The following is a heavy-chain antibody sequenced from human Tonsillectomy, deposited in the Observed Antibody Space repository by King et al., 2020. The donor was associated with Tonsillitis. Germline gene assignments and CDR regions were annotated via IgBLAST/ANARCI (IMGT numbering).Heavy chain of an antibody. CDR1: GFSLSSYW. V-gene: IGHV3-7*01. D-gene: IGHD3-10*01. Sequence: VQLVESGGGLVQPGGSLRLSCAASGFSLSSYWMSWVRQAPGKGLEWVANIKQDGREKYYVDSVKGRFTISRDNAKNSLYLQMSSLRAEDTAVYHCARASITMVRGVPHDYWGQGTLVTVSS. CDR2: IKQDGREK. J-gene: IGHJ4*02. CDR3: ARASITMVRGVPHDY.